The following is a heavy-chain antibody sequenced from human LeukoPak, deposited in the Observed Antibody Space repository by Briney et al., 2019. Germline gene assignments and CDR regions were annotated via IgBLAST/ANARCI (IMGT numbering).Heavy chain of an antibody. CDR2: ISYSGST. CDR1: GDSMSNYY. D-gene: IGHD3-10*01. V-gene: IGHV4-59*01. Sequence: SETLSLTCTVSGDSMSNYYWTWIRQPPGKELEWIGSISYSGSTNYNPSLKSRVTMSVDTSKNQFSLKLNSVTAADTAVYYCAGSGLVRGVSTWGQGTLVTVSS. J-gene: IGHJ4*02. CDR3: AGSGLVRGVST.